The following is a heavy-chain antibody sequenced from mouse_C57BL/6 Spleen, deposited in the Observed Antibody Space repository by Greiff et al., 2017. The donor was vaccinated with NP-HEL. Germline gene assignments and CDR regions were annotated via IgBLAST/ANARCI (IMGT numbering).Heavy chain of an antibody. CDR2: IDPSDSYT. V-gene: IGHV1-50*01. Sequence: VQLQQPGAELVKPGASVKLSCKASGYTFTSYWMHWVKQRPGRGLEWIGEIDPSDSYTNYNQKFKGKATLTVDKSSSTAYMQRSILTSEDSAVYYCARRGTTLVYAMDYWGQGTSVTVSS. J-gene: IGHJ4*01. CDR1: GYTFTSYW. CDR3: ARRGTTLVYAMDY. D-gene: IGHD1-1*01.